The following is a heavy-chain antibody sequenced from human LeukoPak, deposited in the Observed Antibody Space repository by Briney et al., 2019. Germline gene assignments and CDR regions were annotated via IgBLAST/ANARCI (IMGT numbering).Heavy chain of an antibody. Sequence: SETLSLTCGVYGGSFSGYYWSWIRQPPGKGLEWIGEINPRGSTNYNPSLKSRVTLSADTSKNQFSLTLNSATAADTAVYYCARRRLGYYFDYWGQGTLVTVSS. D-gene: IGHD5-24*01. CDR1: GGSFSGYY. V-gene: IGHV4-34*01. CDR3: ARRRLGYYFDY. CDR2: INPRGST. J-gene: IGHJ4*02.